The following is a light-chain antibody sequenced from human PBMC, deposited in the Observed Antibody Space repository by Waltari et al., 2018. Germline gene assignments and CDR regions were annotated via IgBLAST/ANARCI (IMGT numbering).Light chain of an antibody. Sequence: QPVLTQSSSASASLGSSVKLTCTLSSGHSSYIIAWHQQQPGKAPRYLMKLEGSGSYNQGSGVPDRFSGSSSGADRYLTISNLQSEDEADYYCETWDSNVVFGGGTKLTVL. CDR1: SGHSSYI. V-gene: IGLV4-60*03. J-gene: IGLJ2*01. CDR2: LEGSGSY. CDR3: ETWDSNVV.